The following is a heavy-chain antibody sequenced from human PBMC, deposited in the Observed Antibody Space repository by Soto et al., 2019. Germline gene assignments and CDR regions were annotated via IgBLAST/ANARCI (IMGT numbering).Heavy chain of an antibody. CDR1: GFTLDDYA. D-gene: IGHD5-18*01. Sequence: PGGSLRLSCAASGFTLDDYAMHWVRQVLGKGLEWVSSISWNSGNIGYADSVKGRFTTSRDNAKNSLYLQMNSLRPEDTALYYCVRSKGGYSYGTPFDYWGQGTLVTVSS. CDR3: VRSKGGYSYGTPFDY. V-gene: IGHV3-9*01. J-gene: IGHJ4*02. CDR2: ISWNSGNI.